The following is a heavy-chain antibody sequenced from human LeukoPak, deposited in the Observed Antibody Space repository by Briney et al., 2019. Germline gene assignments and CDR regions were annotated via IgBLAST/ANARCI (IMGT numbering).Heavy chain of an antibody. D-gene: IGHD2-2*01. V-gene: IGHV4-38-2*01. CDR3: ARHVGVPAASPPSVNAFDI. CDR2: IYHSGST. J-gene: IGHJ3*02. Sequence: SETLSLTCAVSGYSISSGYYWGWIRQPPGKGLEWIGNIYHSGSTYYNPSLKSRVTISVDTSKNQFSLKLSSVTAADTAVYYCARHVGVPAASPPSVNAFDIWGQGTMVTVSS. CDR1: GYSISSGYY.